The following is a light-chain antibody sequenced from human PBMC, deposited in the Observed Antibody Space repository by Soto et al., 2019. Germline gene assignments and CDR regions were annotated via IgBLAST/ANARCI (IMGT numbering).Light chain of an antibody. CDR2: NTD. Sequence: QTVVTQEPSFSASPGETVTLTCGLSSGSVSTNYYPSWYQQTPGQAPRTLIYNTDTHSSGVPDRFSGSKSGTSASLAISGLQSEDEADYPCATWDDTLRTWVFGGGTKLTVL. V-gene: IGLV8-61*01. J-gene: IGLJ3*02. CDR3: ATWDDTLRTWV. CDR1: SGSVSTNYY.